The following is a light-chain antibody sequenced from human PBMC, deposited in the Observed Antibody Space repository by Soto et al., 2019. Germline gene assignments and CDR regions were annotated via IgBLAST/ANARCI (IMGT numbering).Light chain of an antibody. CDR3: QQRSSWIT. J-gene: IGKJ5*01. CDR1: QSISSS. Sequence: IVLTQSPVTLSLWPGETAILSCGASQSISSSLSWYQQRPGQAPRLLIYDASKRAPGIPTRFSGSGSGTDFTLTISSLEPEDFALCSGQQRSSWITFGQGTRLEIE. CDR2: DAS. V-gene: IGKV3-11*01.